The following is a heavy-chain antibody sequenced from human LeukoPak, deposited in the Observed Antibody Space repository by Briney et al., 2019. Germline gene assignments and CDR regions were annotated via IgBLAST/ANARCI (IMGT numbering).Heavy chain of an antibody. CDR3: ARCSDWGGDY. D-gene: IGHD3-16*01. V-gene: IGHV3-11*04. J-gene: IGHJ4*02. CDR2: ITSSGSTI. CDR1: GFTFSDYH. Sequence: GGSLRLSCAASGFTFSDYHMSWFRQAPGKGLKWLSYITSSGSTIYYADSVKGRFTISRDNAKNSLYLQMNSLRADDTAVYYCARCSDWGGDYWGQGTLVTVSS.